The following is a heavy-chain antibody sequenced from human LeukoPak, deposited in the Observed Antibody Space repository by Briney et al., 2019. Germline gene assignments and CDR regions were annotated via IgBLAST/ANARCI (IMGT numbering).Heavy chain of an antibody. CDR1: GGSISNSY. D-gene: IGHD6-13*01. V-gene: IGHV4-4*07. Sequence: ASETLSLTCTVSGGSISNSYWSWLRQPAGKGLEWIGRIYPTDITTYNPSLKRRVTLSVDTSKNQFSLKVNSVTAADAAVYYCARGPGQLTSECFDSWGQGILVTVSS. J-gene: IGHJ5*01. CDR3: ARGPGQLTSECFDS. CDR2: IYPTDIT.